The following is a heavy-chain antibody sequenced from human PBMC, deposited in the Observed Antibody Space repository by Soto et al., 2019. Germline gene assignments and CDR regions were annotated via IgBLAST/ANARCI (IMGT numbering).Heavy chain of an antibody. CDR2: IYSSGST. D-gene: IGHD3-22*01. CDR3: ATPVSSGYQGLEV. J-gene: IGHJ3*01. CDR1: GGSISSSKYY. Sequence: QLQLQESGPGLVKPSETLSLTCTVSGGSISSSKYYWGWIRQPPGKGLEWIGSIYSSGSTYYNPSLRSRVTISVDTPKNQFSPKLTSVTAADTAVYYCATPVSSGYQGLEVWGQGAMVTVSS. V-gene: IGHV4-39*01.